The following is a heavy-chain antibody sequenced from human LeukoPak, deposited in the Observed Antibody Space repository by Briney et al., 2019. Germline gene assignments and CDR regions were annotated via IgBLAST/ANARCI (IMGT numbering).Heavy chain of an antibody. CDR2: IMSTFGPA. Sequence: ASVKVSCKASGGTFSSNAISWVRQAPGQGLEWMGGIMSTFGPAVYAVKFQGRVTITADESTSTAYVQMSSLTSEDTAVYYCAREDTDLVTDGFDVWGQGTVVTVSS. V-gene: IGHV1-69*13. J-gene: IGHJ3*01. D-gene: IGHD5-18*01. CDR3: AREDTDLVTDGFDV. CDR1: GGTFSSNA.